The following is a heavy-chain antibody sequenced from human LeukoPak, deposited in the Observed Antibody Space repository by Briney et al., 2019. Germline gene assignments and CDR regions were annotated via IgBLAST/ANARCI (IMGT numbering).Heavy chain of an antibody. CDR1: GFTFSDYY. CDR2: ISSSGGTI. J-gene: IGHJ4*02. Sequence: GGSLRLSCAASGFTFSDYYMSWIRQAPGKGLEWVSYISSSGGTIYYADSVKGRFTISRDNAKNSLYLQMNSLRAEDTALYYCARDVYGSGSYLHQGDDYWGQGTLVTVSS. V-gene: IGHV3-11*01. D-gene: IGHD3-10*01. CDR3: ARDVYGSGSYLHQGDDY.